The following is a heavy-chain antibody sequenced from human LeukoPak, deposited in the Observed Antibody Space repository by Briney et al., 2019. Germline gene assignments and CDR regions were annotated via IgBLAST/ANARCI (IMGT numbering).Heavy chain of an antibody. CDR1: GYTFTGYY. V-gene: IGHV1-2*02. Sequence: ASVKVSCKASGYTFTGYYMHWVRQAPGQGLEWMGWINPNSGGTNYAQKFQGRVTMTRDTSISTAYMELSRLRSDDTAVYYCASGMGIYGSGSKNADYWGQGTLVTVPS. D-gene: IGHD3-10*01. J-gene: IGHJ4*02. CDR3: ASGMGIYGSGSKNADY. CDR2: INPNSGGT.